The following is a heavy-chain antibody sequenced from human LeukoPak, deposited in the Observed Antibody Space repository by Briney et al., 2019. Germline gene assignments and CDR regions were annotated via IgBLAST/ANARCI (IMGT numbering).Heavy chain of an antibody. CDR1: GYTFTSYA. Sequence: ASVKVSCKASGYTFTSYAMHWVRQAPGQRLEWMGWINAGNGNTKYSQKFQGRVTITRDTSASTAYMELSSLRSEDTAVYYCARGYYDFWSGKLDPYNWFDPWGQGTLSPSPQ. V-gene: IGHV1-3*01. D-gene: IGHD3-3*01. CDR2: INAGNGNT. J-gene: IGHJ5*02. CDR3: ARGYYDFWSGKLDPYNWFDP.